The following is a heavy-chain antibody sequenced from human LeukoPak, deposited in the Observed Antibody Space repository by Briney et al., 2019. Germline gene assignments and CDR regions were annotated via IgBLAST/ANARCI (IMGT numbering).Heavy chain of an antibody. CDR1: GFTVSSNY. J-gene: IGHJ4*02. Sequence: GGSLRLSCAASGFTVSSNYMSWVRQAPGKGLEWVSVIYSGGSTYYADSVKGRFTISTHNSKNTLYLQMNSLRAEDTAVYYCAKDGQSFNSMYDYFDSWGQGTLVTVSS. CDR2: IYSGGST. D-gene: IGHD2-8*01. CDR3: AKDGQSFNSMYDYFDS. V-gene: IGHV3-53*01.